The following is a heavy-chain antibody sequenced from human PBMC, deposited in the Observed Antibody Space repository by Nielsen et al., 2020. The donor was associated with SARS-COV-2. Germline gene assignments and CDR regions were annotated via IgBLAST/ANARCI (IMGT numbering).Heavy chain of an antibody. D-gene: IGHD3-22*01. Sequence: WIRQPPGKGLEWIGYIYYSGSTNYNPSLKSRVTISVDTSKNQFSLKLSSVTAADTAVYYCARGSYYYDSSGYYWGAFDIWGQGTMVTVSS. J-gene: IGHJ3*02. V-gene: IGHV4-59*01. CDR2: IYYSGST. CDR3: ARGSYYYDSSGYYWGAFDI.